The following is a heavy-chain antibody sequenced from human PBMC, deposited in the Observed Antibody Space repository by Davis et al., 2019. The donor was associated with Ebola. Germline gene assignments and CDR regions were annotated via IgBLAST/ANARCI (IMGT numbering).Heavy chain of an antibody. J-gene: IGHJ4*02. CDR2: ISAYNGNT. Sequence: ASVKVSCKASGYTFTRYAMNWVRQAPGQGLEWMGWISAYNGNTNYAQKLQGRVTMTTDTSTSTAYMELRSLRSDDTAVYYCARAQFPTTSDHWGQGTLVTVSS. V-gene: IGHV1-18*01. D-gene: IGHD1-1*01. CDR3: ARAQFPTTSDH. CDR1: GYTFTRYA.